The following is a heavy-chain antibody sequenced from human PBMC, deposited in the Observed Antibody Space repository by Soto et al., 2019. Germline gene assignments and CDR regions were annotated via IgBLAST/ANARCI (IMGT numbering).Heavy chain of an antibody. V-gene: IGHV4-59*01. J-gene: IGHJ4*02. CDR1: GDSIRPYY. D-gene: IGHD3-9*01. Sequence: QVQLQESGPGLVKPSETLALTCTVSGDSIRPYYWTWIRQPPGKGLEWIGYVYYSGSVNYKSSLKSRVTMSVDTSKNQFSPRLNSVTAADTAVYYCARVTYDSFTAYSYYFDYWGQGTLVTVSS. CDR3: ARVTYDSFTAYSYYFDY. CDR2: VYYSGSV.